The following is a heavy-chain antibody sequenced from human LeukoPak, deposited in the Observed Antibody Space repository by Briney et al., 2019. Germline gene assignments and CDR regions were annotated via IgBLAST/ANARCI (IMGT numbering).Heavy chain of an antibody. CDR1: GFTFSSYA. Sequence: TGGSLRLSCAASGFTFSSYAMSWVRQAPGKGLERVSAISGSGGSTYYADSVKGRFTISRDNSKNTLYLQMNSLRAEDTAVYYCAKDSLAPYYGSIGYYYGMDVWGQGTTVTVSS. D-gene: IGHD3-10*01. CDR3: AKDSLAPYYGSIGYYYGMDV. J-gene: IGHJ6*02. V-gene: IGHV3-23*01. CDR2: ISGSGGST.